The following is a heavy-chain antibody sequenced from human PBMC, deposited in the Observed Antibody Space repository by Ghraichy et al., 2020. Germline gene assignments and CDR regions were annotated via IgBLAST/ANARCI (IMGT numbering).Heavy chain of an antibody. J-gene: IGHJ4*02. D-gene: IGHD1-1*01. CDR3: AKDRSGGMNDLDY. V-gene: IGHV3-23*01. CDR1: GFTFSSYV. Sequence: GGSLRLSCVASGFTFSSYVMSWVRQAPGKGLEWVSTITGSAGTTYYADSVKGRFTISRDNYKNTLYLQMNSRRAEDTAVYYCAKDRSGGMNDLDYWGQGTRVTVS. CDR2: ITGSAGTT.